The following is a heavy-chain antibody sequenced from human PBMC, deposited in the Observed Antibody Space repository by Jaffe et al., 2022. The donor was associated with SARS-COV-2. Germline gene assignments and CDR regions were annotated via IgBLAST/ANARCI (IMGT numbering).Heavy chain of an antibody. CDR1: GFTFSNAW. J-gene: IGHJ4*02. V-gene: IGHV3-15*01. CDR2: IKSKTDGGTT. D-gene: IGHD2-2*01. CDR3: TTDPDAEDIVVVPAAKRGDY. Sequence: EVQLVESGGGLVKPGGSLRLSCAASGFTFSNAWMSWVRQAPGKGLEWVGRIKSKTDGGTTDYAAPVKGRFTISRDDSKNTLYLQMNSLKTEDTAVYYCTTDPDAEDIVVVPAAKRGDYWGQGTLVTVSS.